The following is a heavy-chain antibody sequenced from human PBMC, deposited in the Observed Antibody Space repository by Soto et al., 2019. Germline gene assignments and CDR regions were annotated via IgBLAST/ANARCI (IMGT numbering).Heavy chain of an antibody. CDR2: IYWDDDK. CDR1: WFSLSTSGVG. Sequence: SGPTLVNPTQTLTLTCTFSWFSLSTSGVGVGWIRQPPGKALEWLALIYWDDDKRYSPSLKSRLTITKDTSKNQVVLTMTNMDPVDTATYYCAHRQEAHTVSGPPAEYFQHWGQGTLVTVSS. CDR3: AHRQEAHTVSGPPAEYFQH. J-gene: IGHJ1*01. V-gene: IGHV2-5*02. D-gene: IGHD4-4*01.